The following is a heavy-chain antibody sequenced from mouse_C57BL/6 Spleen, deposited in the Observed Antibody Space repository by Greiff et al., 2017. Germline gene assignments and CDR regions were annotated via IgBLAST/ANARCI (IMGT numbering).Heavy chain of an antibody. CDR3: ARATWYYFDY. Sequence: EVNLVESGGGLVKPGGSLKLSCAASGFTFSDYGMHWVRQAPEKGLEWVAYISSGSSTIYYADTVKGRFTISRDNAKNTLFLQMTSLRSEDTAMYYCARATWYYFDYWGQGTTLTVSS. CDR1: GFTFSDYG. V-gene: IGHV5-17*01. J-gene: IGHJ2*01. D-gene: IGHD6-1*01. CDR2: ISSGSSTI.